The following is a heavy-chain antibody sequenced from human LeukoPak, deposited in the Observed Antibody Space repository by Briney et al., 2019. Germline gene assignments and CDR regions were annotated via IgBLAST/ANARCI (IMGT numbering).Heavy chain of an antibody. V-gene: IGHV3-33*01. D-gene: IGHD2-2*01. CDR2: IWYDGSNK. CDR3: AIGSRDVVVPAAPPFDY. J-gene: IGHJ4*02. CDR1: GFTFSSYG. Sequence: GGSLRLSCAASGFTFSSYGMHWVRQAPGKGLEWVAVIWYDGSNKYYADSVKGRFTISRDNSKNTLYLQMNSLRAEDTAVYYCAIGSRDVVVPAAPPFDYWGQGTLVTASS.